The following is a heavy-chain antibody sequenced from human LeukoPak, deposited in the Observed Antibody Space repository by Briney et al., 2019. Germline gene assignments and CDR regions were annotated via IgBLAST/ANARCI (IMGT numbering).Heavy chain of an antibody. Sequence: GGSLRLSCAASGFTFRNYAMTWVRQAPGKGLERVSSISGSGETTYYADSVKGRLSISRDNSKNTLYLQMNSLRAEDTAVYYCAKDPRSFVGRPPDSWGQGTLVTVSS. CDR2: ISGSGETT. CDR3: AKDPRSFVGRPPDS. D-gene: IGHD2-15*01. V-gene: IGHV3-23*01. CDR1: GFTFRNYA. J-gene: IGHJ4*02.